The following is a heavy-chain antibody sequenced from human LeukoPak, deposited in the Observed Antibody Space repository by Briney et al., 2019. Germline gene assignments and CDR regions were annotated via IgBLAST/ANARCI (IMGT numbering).Heavy chain of an antibody. CDR3: ARVLEDATGNYYDSSGYWMGAFDI. V-gene: IGHV1-69*06. CDR2: IIPIFGTA. D-gene: IGHD3-22*01. CDR1: GGTFSSYA. Sequence: WASVKVSCKASGGTFSSYAISWVRQAPGQGLEWMGGIIPIFGTANYAQKFQGRVTITADKSTSTAYMELSSLRSEDTAVYYCARVLEDATGNYYDSSGYWMGAFDIWGQGTMVTVSS. J-gene: IGHJ3*02.